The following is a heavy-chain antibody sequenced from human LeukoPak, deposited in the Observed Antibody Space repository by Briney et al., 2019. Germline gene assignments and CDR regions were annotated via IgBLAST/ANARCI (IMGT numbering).Heavy chain of an antibody. CDR3: ARGLLSPLDN. CDR2: INHSGST. J-gene: IGHJ4*02. D-gene: IGHD2-15*01. V-gene: IGHV4-34*01. Sequence: SETLSLTCAVYGGSFSGYYWSWIRQPPGKGLDWIGEINHSGSTNYNPSLKSRVTISVDTSKNQFSLKLSSVTAADTAVYYCARGLLSPLDNWGQGTLVTVSS. CDR1: GGSFSGYY.